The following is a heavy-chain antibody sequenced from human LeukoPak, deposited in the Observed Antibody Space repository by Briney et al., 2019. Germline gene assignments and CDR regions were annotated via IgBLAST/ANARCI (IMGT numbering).Heavy chain of an antibody. J-gene: IGHJ6*03. V-gene: IGHV4-59*01. D-gene: IGHD6-13*01. CDR3: ARVYSSSFNRLYYYYMDV. CDR1: GGSISSYY. Sequence: SETLSLTCTVSGGSISSYYWSWIRQPPGKGLEWIGYIYYSGSTNYNPSLKSRVTISVDTSKNQFSLKLSSVTAADTAVYYCARVYSSSFNRLYYYYMDVWGKGTTVTVSS. CDR2: IYYSGST.